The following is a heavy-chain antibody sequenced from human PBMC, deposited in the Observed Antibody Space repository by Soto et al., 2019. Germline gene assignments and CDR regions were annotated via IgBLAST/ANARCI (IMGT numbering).Heavy chain of an antibody. CDR1: GGTFSSYA. CDR3: ARGDAKYYYDSSGYYPAEYFQH. CDR2: IIPIFGTA. D-gene: IGHD3-22*01. Sequence: GASVKVSCKASGGTFSSYAISWVRQAPGRGLEWMGGIIPIFGTANCAQKFQGRVTITADESTSTAYMELSSLRSEDTAVYYCARGDAKYYYDSSGYYPAEYFQHWGQGTLVTVSS. J-gene: IGHJ1*01. V-gene: IGHV1-69*13.